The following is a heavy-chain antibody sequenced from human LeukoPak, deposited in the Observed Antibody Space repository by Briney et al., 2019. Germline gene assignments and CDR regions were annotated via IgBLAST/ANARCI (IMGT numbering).Heavy chain of an antibody. D-gene: IGHD6-6*01. CDR3: ARDQGLLVPNYYFDY. CDR1: GGTFSSYA. J-gene: IGHJ4*02. Sequence: SVKVSCKASGGTFSSYAISWVRQAPGQGLEWMGGIIPIFGTANYAQKFQGGVTITADESTSTAYMELSSLRSEDTAVYYCARDQGLLVPNYYFDYWGQGTLVTVSS. V-gene: IGHV1-69*01. CDR2: IIPIFGTA.